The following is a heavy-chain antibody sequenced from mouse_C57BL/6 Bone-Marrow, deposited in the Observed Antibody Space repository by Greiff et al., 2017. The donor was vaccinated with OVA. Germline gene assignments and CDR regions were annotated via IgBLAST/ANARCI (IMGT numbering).Heavy chain of an antibody. Sequence: VQLQQPGAELVRPGSSVKLSCKASGYTFTSYWMHWVKQRPIQGLEWIGNIDPSDSETHYNQKFKDKATLTVDKSSSTAYMQLSSLTSEDSAVYYCARSGRYYGSSSWFAYWGQGTLVTVSA. CDR2: IDPSDSET. CDR1: GYTFTSYW. V-gene: IGHV1-52*01. J-gene: IGHJ3*01. D-gene: IGHD1-1*01. CDR3: ARSGRYYGSSSWFAY.